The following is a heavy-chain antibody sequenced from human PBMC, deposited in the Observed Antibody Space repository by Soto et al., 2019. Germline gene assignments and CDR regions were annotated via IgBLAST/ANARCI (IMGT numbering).Heavy chain of an antibody. CDR1: GGSISSGDYY. J-gene: IGHJ3*02. V-gene: IGHV4-30-4*01. Sequence: SETLSLTCTVSGGSISSGDYYWSWIRQPPGKGLEWIGYIYYSGSTYYNPSLKSRVTISVDTSKNQFSLKLSSVTAADTAVYYCARDRSRDAFDIWGQGTMVTVS. CDR2: IYYSGST. CDR3: ARDRSRDAFDI. D-gene: IGHD6-13*01.